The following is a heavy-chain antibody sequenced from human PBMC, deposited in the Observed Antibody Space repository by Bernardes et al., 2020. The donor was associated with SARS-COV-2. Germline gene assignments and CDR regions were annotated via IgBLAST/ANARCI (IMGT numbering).Heavy chain of an antibody. D-gene: IGHD1-26*01. CDR3: AKDMGIVGATNGMDV. CDR2: INGDSGVT. CDR1: GYTFTAYY. V-gene: IGHV1-2*02. Sequence: ASVKVSCKASGYTFTAYYMHWVRQAPGQGLEWMGWINGDSGVTNYGQKFQGRVTMTRDTSITTAYMELTSLRSDDAAVYYCAKDMGIVGATNGMDVWGQGTTVTVSS. J-gene: IGHJ6*02.